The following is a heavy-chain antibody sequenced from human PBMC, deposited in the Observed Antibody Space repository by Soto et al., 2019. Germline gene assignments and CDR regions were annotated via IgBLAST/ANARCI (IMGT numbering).Heavy chain of an antibody. J-gene: IGHJ4*02. V-gene: IGHV3-73*01. D-gene: IGHD5-12*01. CDR1: GFSFIGSS. CDR3: TTSGYDKFVDY. CDR2: MRSRANSYAT. Sequence: PVGSLRLSCAASGFSFIGSSMHWVRQASGEGLEWVGRMRSRANSYATTYAESVKGRFTISRDDSKNTAYLQMNSLKTEDTAVYYCTTSGYDKFVDYWGQGILVTVSS.